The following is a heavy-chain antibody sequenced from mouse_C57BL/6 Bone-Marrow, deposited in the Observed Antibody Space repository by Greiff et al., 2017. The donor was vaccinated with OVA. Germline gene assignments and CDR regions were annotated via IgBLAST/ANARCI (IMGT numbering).Heavy chain of an antibody. J-gene: IGHJ2*01. D-gene: IGHD1-1*01. Sequence: QVQLQQPGAELVKPGASVKMSCKASGYTFTSYWITWVKQRPGQGLEWIGDIYPGSGSTNYNEKFKSKATLTVDTSSSTAYMQLSSLTSEDSAVYYCARFFITTVVAHFDYWGQGTTLTVSS. CDR2: IYPGSGST. CDR3: ARFFITTVVAHFDY. CDR1: GYTFTSYW. V-gene: IGHV1-55*01.